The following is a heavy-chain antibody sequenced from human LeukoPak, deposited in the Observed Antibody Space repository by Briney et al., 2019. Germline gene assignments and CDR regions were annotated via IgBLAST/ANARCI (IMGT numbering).Heavy chain of an antibody. CDR3: AKVCSSTSCYIDY. Sequence: GGSLRLSCAASGFTFDDYAMHWVRQVPGKGLEWVSAISGSGGSTYYADSVKGRFTISRDNSKNTLYLQMNSLRAEDTAVYYCAKVCSSTSCYIDYWGQGTLVTVSS. CDR1: GFTFDDYA. D-gene: IGHD2-2*01. V-gene: IGHV3-23*01. J-gene: IGHJ4*02. CDR2: ISGSGGST.